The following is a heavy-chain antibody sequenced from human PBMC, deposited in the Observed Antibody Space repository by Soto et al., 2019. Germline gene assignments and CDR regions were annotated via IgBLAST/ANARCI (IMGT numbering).Heavy chain of an antibody. CDR3: ARARISMVREVIKYNMDV. V-gene: IGHV4-4*07. D-gene: IGHD3-10*01. CDR1: GGSISSYY. Sequence: SGTLSLTCTVSGGSISSYYWSWIRQPAGKGLEWIGRIYTSGSTNYNPSLKSRVTMSVDTSKNQFSLKLRAVTAADTAIYYCARARISMVREVIKYNMDVWGQGTTVTVSS. CDR2: IYTSGST. J-gene: IGHJ6*02.